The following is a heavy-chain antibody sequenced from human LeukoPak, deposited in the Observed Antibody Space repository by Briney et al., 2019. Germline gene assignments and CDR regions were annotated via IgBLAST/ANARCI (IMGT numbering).Heavy chain of an antibody. CDR3: ASGYYYDSSGYSSAFDY. Sequence: SVKVSCKASGGTFSIYAISWVRQAPGQGLEWMGGIIPIFGTANYAQKFQGRVTITADESTSTAYMELSSLRSEDTAVYYCASGYYYDSSGYSSAFDYWGQGTLVTVSS. J-gene: IGHJ4*02. CDR2: IIPIFGTA. CDR1: GGTFSIYA. D-gene: IGHD3-22*01. V-gene: IGHV1-69*13.